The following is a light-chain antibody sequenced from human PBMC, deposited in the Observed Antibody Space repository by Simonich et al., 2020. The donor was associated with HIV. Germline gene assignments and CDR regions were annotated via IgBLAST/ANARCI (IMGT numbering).Light chain of an antibody. CDR2: WAS. V-gene: IGKV4-1*01. Sequence: DIVMTQSPDSLGVSLGERATINCKSSQSVLYSSNNKNYLAWYQQKPGQPPKLLIYWASTRESGVPDRFSGSGSGTDFTLTISSLQAEDVAVYYCQQYYSFPLTFGGGTKVEIK. J-gene: IGKJ4*01. CDR3: QQYYSFPLT. CDR1: QSVLYSSNNKNY.